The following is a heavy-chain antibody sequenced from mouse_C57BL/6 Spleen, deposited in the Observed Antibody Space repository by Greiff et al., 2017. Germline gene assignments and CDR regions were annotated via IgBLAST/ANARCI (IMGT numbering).Heavy chain of an antibody. CDR1: GYSFTGYY. CDR2: INPSTGGT. V-gene: IGHV1-42*01. J-gene: IGHJ1*03. CDR3: SKRGRKDWYFYV. Sequence: VQLKQSGPELVKPGASVKISCKASGYSFTGYYMNWVKQSPEKSLEWIGEINPSTGGTTYNQKFKAKATLTVDKSSSTAYMQLKSLTSEDSAVYYCSKRGRKDWYFYVWGTGATVTVSS.